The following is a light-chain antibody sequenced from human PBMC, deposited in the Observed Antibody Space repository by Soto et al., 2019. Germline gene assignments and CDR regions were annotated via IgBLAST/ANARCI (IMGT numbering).Light chain of an antibody. CDR2: GAS. V-gene: IGKV3-20*01. J-gene: IGKJ2*01. CDR1: QSVSSSS. Sequence: EMVLTQSPGTLSLSPGERATLSCRARQSVSSSSLAWYQQKPGQTPKLLIYGASNRATGIPDRFSGSGSGTDLTLTISRLEPEDFAVYYCQQFGNSPYTFGQGTKLEIK. CDR3: QQFGNSPYT.